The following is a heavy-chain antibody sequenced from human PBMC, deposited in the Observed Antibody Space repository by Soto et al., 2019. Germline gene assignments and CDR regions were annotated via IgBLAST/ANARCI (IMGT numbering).Heavy chain of an antibody. Sequence: QVPLVQSGAEVKKPGSSVKVSCKASGGTFSSYAISWVRQAPGQGLEWMGGIIPIFGTANYAQKFQGRVTITADESTSTAYMELSSLRSEDTAVYYCARRETRYYYDSSGYLGYYYYGMDVWGQGTTVTVSS. J-gene: IGHJ6*02. D-gene: IGHD3-22*01. CDR2: IIPIFGTA. CDR3: ARRETRYYYDSSGYLGYYYYGMDV. CDR1: GGTFSSYA. V-gene: IGHV1-69*01.